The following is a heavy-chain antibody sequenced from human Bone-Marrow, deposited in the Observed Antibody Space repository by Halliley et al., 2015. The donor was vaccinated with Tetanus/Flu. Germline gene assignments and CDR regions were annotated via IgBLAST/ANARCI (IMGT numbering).Heavy chain of an antibody. Sequence: QLVQSGAEVKKPGESLKISCKDSGDSFTNYWIGWVRQMPGKGLEWMGSIYPDDSDTRYRPSFQGHVTISADKSIGTAYLEWSSLKASDSAMYFCSRHQELRDPIDSWGQGTLVPVSS. CDR3: SRHQELRDPIDS. V-gene: IGHV5-51*01. J-gene: IGHJ5*01. D-gene: IGHD1-7*01. CDR1: GDSFTNYW. CDR2: IYPDDSDT.